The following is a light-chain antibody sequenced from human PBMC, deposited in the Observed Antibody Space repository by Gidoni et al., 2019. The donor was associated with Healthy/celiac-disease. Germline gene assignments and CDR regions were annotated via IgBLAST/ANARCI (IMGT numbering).Light chain of an antibody. V-gene: IGKV2-28*01. CDR3: MQALQTSWT. J-gene: IGKJ1*01. Sequence: DSVMTQSPLSLPVTPGEPASISCRSSQSLLHSNGYNYLDWYLQKPEQSPQLLIYLGSNRAAGVPDRFSGSGSGTDFTLKISRVEAEDVGVYYCMQALQTSWTFGQGTKVEIK. CDR2: LGS. CDR1: QSLLHSNGYNY.